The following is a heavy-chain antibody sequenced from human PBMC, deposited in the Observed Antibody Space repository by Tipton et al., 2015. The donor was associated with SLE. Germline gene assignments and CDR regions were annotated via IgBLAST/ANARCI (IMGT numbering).Heavy chain of an antibody. CDR2: FFYRGST. D-gene: IGHD3-3*01. V-gene: IGHV4-39*07. CDR1: GDSVSTSNHY. Sequence: LRLSCTVSGDSVSTSNHYWGWIRQSPGQGLDWIGNFFYRGSTYYNPSLKSRVTISVDTSKNQFSLKLTSVTAADTAVYYCARALPFNYDFWSGYSTDPFDVWGQGTMVTVSA. J-gene: IGHJ3*01. CDR3: ARALPFNYDFWSGYSTDPFDV.